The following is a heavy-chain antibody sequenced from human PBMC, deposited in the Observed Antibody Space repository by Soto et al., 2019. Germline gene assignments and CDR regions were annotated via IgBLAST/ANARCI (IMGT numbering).Heavy chain of an antibody. J-gene: IGHJ4*02. Sequence: QLQLQESGPGLVKPSETLSLTCTVSGGSISSSSYYWGWIRQPPGKGLEWIGSIYYSGSTYYNPSSKSRVPISVDTSKNEFSLKLSSVTAEDTAVYCCARHGGPGSRWYFDYWGQGTLVHVSS. V-gene: IGHV4-39*01. CDR2: IYYSGST. CDR1: GGSISSSSYY. CDR3: ARHGGPGSRWYFDY. D-gene: IGHD6-13*01.